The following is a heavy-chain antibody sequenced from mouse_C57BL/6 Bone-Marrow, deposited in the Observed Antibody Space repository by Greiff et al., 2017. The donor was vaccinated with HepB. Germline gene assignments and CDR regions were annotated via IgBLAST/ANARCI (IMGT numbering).Heavy chain of an antibody. CDR1: GFTFSSYA. Sequence: EVKLMESGGGLVKPGGSLKLSCAASGFTFSSYAMSWVRQTPEKRLEWVATISDGGSYTYYPDNVKGRFTISRDNAKNNLYLQMSHLKSEDTAMYYCAREITTVVGPYYFDYWGQGTTLTVSS. V-gene: IGHV5-4*01. CDR3: AREITTVVGPYYFDY. J-gene: IGHJ2*01. CDR2: ISDGGSYT. D-gene: IGHD1-1*01.